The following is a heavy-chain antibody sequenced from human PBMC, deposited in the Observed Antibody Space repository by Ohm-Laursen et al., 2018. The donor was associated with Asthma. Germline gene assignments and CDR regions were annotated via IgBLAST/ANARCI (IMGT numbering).Heavy chain of an antibody. J-gene: IGHJ4*02. D-gene: IGHD1-20*01. V-gene: IGHV4-61*01. CDR3: ARERYNWNYFDY. CDR2: IYYSGST. CDR1: GGSVSSGSYY. Sequence: SDTLSLTCTVSGGSVSSGSYYWSWIRQPPGKGLEWIGYIYYSGSTNYNPSLKSRVTISVDTSKNQFSLKLGSVTAADTAVYYCARERYNWNYFDYWGQGTLVTVSS.